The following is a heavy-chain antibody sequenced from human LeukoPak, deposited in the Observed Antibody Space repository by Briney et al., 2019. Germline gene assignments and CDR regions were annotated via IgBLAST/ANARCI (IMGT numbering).Heavy chain of an antibody. CDR1: GFTVGYNY. V-gene: IGHV3-53*01. J-gene: IGHJ4*02. D-gene: IGHD3-10*01. CDR2: MYRGGTR. Sequence: PGGSLRLSCAASGFTVGYNYMTWVRQAPGKGLEWVSIMYRGGTRFYAASVQVRFTISRDDSKNTLFLEMNRQRPKDTAVYYCVRFPMVDYWGQGALITVSS. CDR3: VRFPMVDY.